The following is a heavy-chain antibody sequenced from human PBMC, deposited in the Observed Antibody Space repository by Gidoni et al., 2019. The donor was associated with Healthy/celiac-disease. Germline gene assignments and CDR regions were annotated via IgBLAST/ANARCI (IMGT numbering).Heavy chain of an antibody. CDR1: GGSFSGFS. Sequence: QFQLQPWGAGLFTPSATLALSSAAHGGSFSGFSGSWIRQPPGKGLEWIGEINHSGSTNYNPSLKSRVTISVDTSKYQFSLKLSSVTAADTAVYYCARGRGHRGLWFGRNNWFDPWGQGTLVTVSS. V-gene: IGHV4-34*01. J-gene: IGHJ5*02. CDR2: INHSGST. CDR3: ARGRGHRGLWFGRNNWFDP. D-gene: IGHD3-10*01.